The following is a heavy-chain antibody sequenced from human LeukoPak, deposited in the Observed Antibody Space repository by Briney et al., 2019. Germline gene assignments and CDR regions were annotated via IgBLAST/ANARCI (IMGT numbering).Heavy chain of an antibody. V-gene: IGHV1-2*06. D-gene: IGHD6-13*01. CDR2: IDPNSGGT. Sequence: ASVKVSCKASEYTFTGYYMHWVRQAPEQGLEWMGRIDPNSGGTNFAQKFQGRVTMTRDTSISTAYMELSRLRSDDTAIYYCARGIAAAGTARNDYWGQGTLVTVSS. CDR1: EYTFTGYY. CDR3: ARGIAAAGTARNDY. J-gene: IGHJ4*02.